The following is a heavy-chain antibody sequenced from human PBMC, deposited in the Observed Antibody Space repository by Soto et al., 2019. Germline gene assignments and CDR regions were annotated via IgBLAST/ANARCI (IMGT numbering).Heavy chain of an antibody. J-gene: IGHJ4*02. CDR2: VSGSGVGI. CDR1: GFRISNYV. V-gene: IGHV3-23*01. D-gene: IGHD6-19*01. Sequence: EVKVLDSGGGLVQPGGSLRLSCAASGFRISNYVMNWVRQAPGKGLEWVSSVSGSGVGIYADSVKGRFSISRDNSKNTLDLQMNSLRAEDTAVYYCTKGWLDYWGQGTLVTVSS. CDR3: TKGWLDY.